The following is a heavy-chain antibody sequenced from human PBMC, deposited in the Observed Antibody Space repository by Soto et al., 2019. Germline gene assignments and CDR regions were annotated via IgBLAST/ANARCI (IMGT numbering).Heavy chain of an antibody. D-gene: IGHD6-19*01. J-gene: IGHJ4*02. CDR3: AQDLNPSGTGWYPLDY. Sequence: GGSLSLSCAASGFIFSNSAMHWVRQAPGKGLEWVSVIGGSSDHIYYAASVEGRFTISRDNSKNTLYLQMNSLRVDDTALYYCAQDLNPSGTGWYPLDYWGQGTLVTVSS. CDR1: GFIFSNSA. V-gene: IGHV3-23*01. CDR2: IGGSSDHI.